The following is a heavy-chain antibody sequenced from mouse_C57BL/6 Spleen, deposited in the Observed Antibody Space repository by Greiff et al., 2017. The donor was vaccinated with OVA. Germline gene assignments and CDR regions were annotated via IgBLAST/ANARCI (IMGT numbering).Heavy chain of an antibody. D-gene: IGHD2-4*01. Sequence: EVQLQQSGAELVRPGASVKLSCTASGFNIKDDYMHWVKQRPEQGLEWIGWIDQENGDTEYASKFQGKATITADTSSNTAYLQVSSLTSEDTAVYYCTTGDYDGYYFDCWGQGTTLTVSS. V-gene: IGHV14-4*01. CDR2: IDQENGDT. CDR1: GFNIKDDY. J-gene: IGHJ2*01. CDR3: TTGDYDGYYFDC.